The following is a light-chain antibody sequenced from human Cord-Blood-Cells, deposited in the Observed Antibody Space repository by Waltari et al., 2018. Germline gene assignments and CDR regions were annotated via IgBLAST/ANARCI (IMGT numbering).Light chain of an antibody. CDR2: GKS. J-gene: IGLJ2*01. CDR3: QSYDSSLREV. CDR1: SSNIGAGYD. Sequence: QSVLTQPPSVSGAPGQRVTISCTGSSSNIGAGYDVHWYQQLPGTAPKLLTYGKSTRPSGVPDRFSGSKSGTSASLAITGLQAEDEADYYCQSYDSSLREVFGGGTKLTVL. V-gene: IGLV1-40*01.